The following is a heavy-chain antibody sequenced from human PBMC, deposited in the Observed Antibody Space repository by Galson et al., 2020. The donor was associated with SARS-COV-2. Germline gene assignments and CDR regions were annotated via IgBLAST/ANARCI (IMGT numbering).Heavy chain of an antibody. J-gene: IGHJ6*02. Sequence: GGSLSLSCAASGFTVSSNYMSWVRQAPGKGLEWVSVIYSGGSTYYADSVKGRFTISRDNSKNTLYLQMNSLRAEDTAVYYCARDPLNYDFWSGYYTSDDGMDVWGQGTTVTVSS. CDR3: ARDPLNYDFWSGYYTSDDGMDV. CDR2: IYSGGST. V-gene: IGHV3-66*01. D-gene: IGHD3-3*01. CDR1: GFTVSSNY.